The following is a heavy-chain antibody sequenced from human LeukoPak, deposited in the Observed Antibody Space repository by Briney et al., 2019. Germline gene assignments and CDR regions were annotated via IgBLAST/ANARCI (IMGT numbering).Heavy chain of an antibody. CDR1: GYTFTGYY. Sequence: ASVKVSCKASGYTFTGYYMHWVRQAPGQGLEWMGWINPNSGGTKYAQKFQGRVTMTRDTAITTSYMDLSRLRSDDTAVYYCARGGYDSSGYPLVFDYWGQGTLVTVSS. V-gene: IGHV1-2*02. CDR2: INPNSGGT. D-gene: IGHD3-22*01. J-gene: IGHJ4*02. CDR3: ARGGYDSSGYPLVFDY.